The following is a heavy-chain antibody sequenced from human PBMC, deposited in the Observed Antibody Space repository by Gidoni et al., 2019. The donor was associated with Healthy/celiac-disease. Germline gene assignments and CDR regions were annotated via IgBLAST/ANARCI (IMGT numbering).Heavy chain of an antibody. CDR2: IKSKTEGGKT. Sequence: EVQLVESGGGLVQPGGSLRLSCSASGFTFSNAWMHWVRQAPGKGLEWVGRIKSKTEGGKTDYAAPVKGRFTISRDDSKNTLYLQMNSLKTEDTAVYYCTTVGSGCSGGSCYSRNWFDPWGQGTLVTVSS. D-gene: IGHD2-15*01. V-gene: IGHV3-15*01. J-gene: IGHJ5*02. CDR3: TTVGSGCSGGSCYSRNWFDP. CDR1: GFTFSNAW.